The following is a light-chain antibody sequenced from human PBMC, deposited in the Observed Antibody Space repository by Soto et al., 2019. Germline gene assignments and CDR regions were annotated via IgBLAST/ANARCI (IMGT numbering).Light chain of an antibody. CDR3: NSFRVSHLYV. V-gene: IGLV2-14*01. J-gene: IGLJ1*01. CDR1: SSDIGGYNY. CDR2: GVT. Sequence: QSVLTQPASVSESPGQSITISCAGTSSDIGGYNYVSWYQQHPDKAPKLMIYGVTNRPSGVSDRFSGSKSGNTASLTISGLQAEDEADYYCNSFRVSHLYVFGTGTKVTVL.